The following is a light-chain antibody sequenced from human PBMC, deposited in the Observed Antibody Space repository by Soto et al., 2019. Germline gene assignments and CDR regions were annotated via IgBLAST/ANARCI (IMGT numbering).Light chain of an antibody. Sequence: DIVMTQSPLSLPVTPGEPASISCRSSQSLLHSNGYNYLAWYQQKPGQPPKLLLYWASTRESGVPDRFSGSGSGTDFTLTISSLQAEDVAVYYCQQYYSTPQTFGQGTKVDIK. CDR2: WAS. CDR1: QSLLHSNGYNY. CDR3: QQYYSTPQT. J-gene: IGKJ1*01. V-gene: IGKV4-1*01.